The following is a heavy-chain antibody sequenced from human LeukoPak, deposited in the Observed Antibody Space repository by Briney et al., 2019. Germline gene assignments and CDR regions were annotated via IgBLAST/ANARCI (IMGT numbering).Heavy chain of an antibody. CDR1: GYTFTGYY. CDR2: INPNSGGT. V-gene: IGHV1-2*02. D-gene: IGHD6-13*01. CDR3: ATSIAAAGSSYYYYYGMDV. Sequence: ASVTVSCKASGYTFTGYYMHWVRQAPGQGLEWMGWINPNSGGTNYAQKFQGRVTMTRDTSISTAYMELSRLRSDDTAVYYCATSIAAAGSSYYYYYGMDVWGQGTTVTVSS. J-gene: IGHJ6*02.